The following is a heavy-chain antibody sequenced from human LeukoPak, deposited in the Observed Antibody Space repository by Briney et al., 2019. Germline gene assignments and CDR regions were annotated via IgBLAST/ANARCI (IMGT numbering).Heavy chain of an antibody. CDR3: ARGPNYYDSSGLFDY. CDR1: GYTFTSYG. J-gene: IGHJ4*02. Sequence: SVKVSCKASGYTFTSYGISWVRQAPGQGLEWMGGIIPIFGTANYAQKFQGRVTITTDESTSTAYMELSSLRSEDTAVYYCARGPNYYDSSGLFDYWGQGTLVTVSS. V-gene: IGHV1-69*05. CDR2: IIPIFGTA. D-gene: IGHD3-22*01.